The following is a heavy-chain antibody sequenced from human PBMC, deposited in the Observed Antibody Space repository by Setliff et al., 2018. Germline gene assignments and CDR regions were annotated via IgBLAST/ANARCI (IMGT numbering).Heavy chain of an antibody. Sequence: SGGSLRLSCAASGFTFSSYEMNWVRQAPGKGLEWVSYISSSGSTIYYADSVKGRFTISRDNSKNTLYLQMNSLRAEDTAVYYCAKNGFGVVALGVNNWFDPWGQGTLVTVSS. V-gene: IGHV3-48*03. CDR1: GFTFSSYE. CDR2: ISSSGSTI. J-gene: IGHJ5*02. CDR3: AKNGFGVVALGVNNWFDP. D-gene: IGHD3-10*01.